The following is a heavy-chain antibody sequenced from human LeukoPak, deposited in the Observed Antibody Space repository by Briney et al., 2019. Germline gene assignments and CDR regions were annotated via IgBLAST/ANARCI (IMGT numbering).Heavy chain of an antibody. CDR1: GFTFGDYA. Sequence: QPGGSLRLSCTAAGFTFGDYAMSWFRQAPGKGLEWVGFIRSKASCGTTEYAASVKGRLTISRDDSKSTAYLQMNSLKPEDTAVYYCTRDPGYGSGSYADYWGQGTLVTVSS. CDR2: IRSKASCGTT. CDR3: TRDPGYGSGSYADY. D-gene: IGHD3-10*01. J-gene: IGHJ4*02. V-gene: IGHV3-49*03.